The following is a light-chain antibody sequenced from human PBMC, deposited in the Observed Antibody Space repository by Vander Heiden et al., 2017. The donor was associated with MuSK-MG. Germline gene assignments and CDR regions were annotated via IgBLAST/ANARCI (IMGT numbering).Light chain of an antibody. Sequence: LHMTQSPSSLSASVGDRVTITCRASQSLCSWLNWFQQRPGRAPTLLIYASSSLQGGVPSRFSGSGSGTEFTLTITNLQPEDVSTYYCRQSYSYPHTFGEGTKLQIK. CDR2: ASS. J-gene: IGKJ2*01. V-gene: IGKV1-39*01. CDR3: RQSYSYPHT. CDR1: QSLCSW.